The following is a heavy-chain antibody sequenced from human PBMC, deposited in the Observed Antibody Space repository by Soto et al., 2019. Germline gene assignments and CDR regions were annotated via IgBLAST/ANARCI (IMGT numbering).Heavy chain of an antibody. CDR3: TRISLVGATGGRYFDY. CDR2: IKNKANSYTT. V-gene: IGHV3-72*01. CDR1: GFIFSDHY. D-gene: IGHD1-26*01. J-gene: IGHJ4*02. Sequence: VQLVESGGGLVQPGGSLRLSCAASGFIFSDHYMDWVRQAPGKGLEWVGRIKNKANSYTTEYAASVKGRFTISRDDSKKSLYLQTNSLKTRDTAVYYCTRISLVGATGGRYFDYWGQGTLLTVSS.